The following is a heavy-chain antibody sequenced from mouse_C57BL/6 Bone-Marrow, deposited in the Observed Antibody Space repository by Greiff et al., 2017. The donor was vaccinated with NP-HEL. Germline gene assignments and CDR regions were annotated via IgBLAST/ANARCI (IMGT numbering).Heavy chain of an antibody. V-gene: IGHV1-81*01. J-gene: IGHJ2*01. Sequence: ESGAELARPGASVKLSCKASGYTFTSYGISWVKQRTGQGLEWIGEIYPRSGNTYYNEKFKGKATLTADKSSSTAYMELRSLTSEDSAVYFCASSGSSLNYFDYGGQGTTLTVSS. CDR1: GYTFTSYG. D-gene: IGHD1-1*01. CDR3: ASSGSSLNYFDY. CDR2: IYPRSGNT.